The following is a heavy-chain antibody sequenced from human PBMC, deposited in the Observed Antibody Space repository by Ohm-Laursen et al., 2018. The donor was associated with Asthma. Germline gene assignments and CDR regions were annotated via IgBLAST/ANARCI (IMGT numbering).Heavy chain of an antibody. D-gene: IGHD5-18*01. Sequence: SLRLSCSASGFTFSSYAMSWVRQAPGKGLEWVSAISGSGGSTYYADSVKGRFTISRDNSKNTLYLQMNSLRAEDTAVYYCAKDGGFNYGYGFHYWGQGTLVTVSS. CDR2: ISGSGGST. CDR1: GFTFSSYA. V-gene: IGHV3-23*01. J-gene: IGHJ4*02. CDR3: AKDGGFNYGYGFHY.